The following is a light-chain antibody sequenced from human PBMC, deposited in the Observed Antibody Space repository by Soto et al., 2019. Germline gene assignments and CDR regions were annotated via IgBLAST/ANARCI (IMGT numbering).Light chain of an antibody. J-gene: IGLJ1*01. CDR1: SSDVGGYNY. V-gene: IGLV2-8*01. CDR2: EVS. Sequence: QSALTQPPSASGSPGQSVTISCTGTSSDVGGYNYVSWYQQHPGKAPKLMIFEVSKRPSGVPDRFSGPKSGNTASLTVSGLQAEDEADYYCSSYAGSNNYVFGTGTKLTV. CDR3: SSYAGSNNYV.